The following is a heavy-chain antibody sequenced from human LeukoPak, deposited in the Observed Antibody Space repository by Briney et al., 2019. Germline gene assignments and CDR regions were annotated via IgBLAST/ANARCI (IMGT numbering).Heavy chain of an antibody. D-gene: IGHD3-16*02. V-gene: IGHV3-48*01. CDR2: ISGSSSTI. CDR1: GFTFSSYN. CDR3: VRDIELST. J-gene: IGHJ3*01. Sequence: GGSLRLSCAASGFTFSSYNMNWVRQAPGKGLEWVSYISGSSSTIKYADSVKGRFTISRDNAKDSLYLQMNSLRAEDTAIYYCVRDIELSTWGLGTMVTVSS.